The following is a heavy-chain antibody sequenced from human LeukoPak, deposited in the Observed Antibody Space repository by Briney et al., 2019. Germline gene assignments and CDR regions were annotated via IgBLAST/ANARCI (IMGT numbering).Heavy chain of an antibody. CDR2: ISSSSSYI. CDR3: ARGIGFSSGWTSVDS. Sequence: GGSLRLSCAASGFTFSSYSMNRVRQAPGKGLGWVSSISSSSSYIYYADSVKGRFTISRDNAKNSLYLQMNSLRAEDTAVYYCARGIGFSSGWTSVDSWGQGTLVTVSS. CDR1: GFTFSSYS. D-gene: IGHD6-19*01. J-gene: IGHJ4*02. V-gene: IGHV3-21*01.